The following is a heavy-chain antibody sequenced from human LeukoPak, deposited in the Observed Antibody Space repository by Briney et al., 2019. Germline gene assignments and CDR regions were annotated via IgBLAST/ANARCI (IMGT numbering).Heavy chain of an antibody. Sequence: PSETLSLTCTVSGGSISSYYWSWIRQPPGKGLEWIWYIYYSGSTNYNPSLKSRVTISVDTSNNQFSLNLSSVTAADTAVYYCARGVPHGGEHFQHWGQGTLVTVSS. V-gene: IGHV4-59*01. CDR3: ARGVPHGGEHFQH. CDR2: IYYSGST. CDR1: GGSISSYY. D-gene: IGHD4-23*01. J-gene: IGHJ1*01.